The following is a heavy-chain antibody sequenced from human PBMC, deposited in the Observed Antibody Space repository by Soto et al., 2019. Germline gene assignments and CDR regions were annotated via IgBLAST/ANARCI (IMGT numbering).Heavy chain of an antibody. Sequence: SVEVSCNASRGTFSRYPINWVRLAPGQGLERMGGIIPIFGTANYGQKFQGRVEITADTSTSTAYMELSTLRSEDKALYNCAGVVSSEGWFDPWGKGTLVTVAS. V-gene: IGHV1-69*06. CDR1: RGTFSRYP. J-gene: IGHJ5*02. CDR3: AGVVSSEGWFDP. CDR2: IIPIFGTA. D-gene: IGHD3-10*01.